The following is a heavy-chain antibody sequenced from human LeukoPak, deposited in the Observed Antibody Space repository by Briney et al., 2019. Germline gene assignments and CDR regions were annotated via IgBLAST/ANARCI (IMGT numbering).Heavy chain of an antibody. CDR1: GFTFSSYW. CDR2: INSDESIT. D-gene: IGHD4-17*01. J-gene: IGHJ6*04. CDR3: AGDYGDSDYYGMDV. Sequence: GGSLRLSCAASGFTFSSYWMHWVRQAPGKGLVWVSRINSDESITSYADAVKGRFTISRDNAKNTLYLQMNSLRAEDTAVYYCAGDYGDSDYYGMDVWGKGTTVTVSS. V-gene: IGHV3-74*01.